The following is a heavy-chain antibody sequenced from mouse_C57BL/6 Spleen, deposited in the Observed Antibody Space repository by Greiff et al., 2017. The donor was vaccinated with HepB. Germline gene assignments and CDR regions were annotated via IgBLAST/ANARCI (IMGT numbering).Heavy chain of an antibody. CDR1: GYAFSSSW. CDR2: IYPGDGDT. Sequence: QVQLQQSGPELVKPGASVKISCKASGYAFSSSWMNWVKQRPGKGLEWIGRIYPGDGDTNYNGKFKGKATLTADKSSSTAYMQLSSLTSEDSAVYFCARNRITTVVDGIAMDYWGQGTSVTVSS. J-gene: IGHJ4*01. D-gene: IGHD1-1*01. V-gene: IGHV1-82*01. CDR3: ARNRITTVVDGIAMDY.